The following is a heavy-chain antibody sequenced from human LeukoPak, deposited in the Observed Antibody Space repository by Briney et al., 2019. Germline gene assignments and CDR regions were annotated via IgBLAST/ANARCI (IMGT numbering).Heavy chain of an antibody. Sequence: GGSLRLSCAASGFTFNSYAMSWVRQAPGKGLEWVSTISGGDNNTYYADSVKGRSTISRDNSKNTVYLQVNSLRAEDTAVYYCAKSPYDHWGQGTLVTVSS. CDR3: AKSPYDH. V-gene: IGHV3-23*01. CDR1: GFTFNSYA. CDR2: ISGGDNNT. J-gene: IGHJ4*02.